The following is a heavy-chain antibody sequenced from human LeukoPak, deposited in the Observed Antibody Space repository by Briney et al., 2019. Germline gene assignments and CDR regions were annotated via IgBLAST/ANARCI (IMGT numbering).Heavy chain of an antibody. CDR3: ARVGSRKGFDP. V-gene: IGHV4-59*01. CDR2: IYYSGST. J-gene: IGHJ5*02. Sequence: SETLSLTCTVSGGSISSYYWSWIRQPPGKGLEWIGYIYYSGSTNYNPSLKSRVTISVETSKNQFSLKLSSVTAADTAVYYCARVGSRKGFDPWGQGTLVTVSS. D-gene: IGHD1-1*01. CDR1: GGSISSYY.